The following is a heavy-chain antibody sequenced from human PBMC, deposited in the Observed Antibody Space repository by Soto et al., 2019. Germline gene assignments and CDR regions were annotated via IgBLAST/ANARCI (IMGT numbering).Heavy chain of an antibody. Sequence: SESLALACAVCGGSMRNLDVGGIRQPPGKGLEWIAYMFYSGNTNYNPSLRSRVTMSVDTSKNQFSLKLSSVNDAATAVYYCADGFYFDFWGQGTLVTVSS. J-gene: IGHJ4*02. CDR1: GGSMRNLD. V-gene: IGHV4-59*01. CDR3: ADGFYFDF. CDR2: MFYSGNT.